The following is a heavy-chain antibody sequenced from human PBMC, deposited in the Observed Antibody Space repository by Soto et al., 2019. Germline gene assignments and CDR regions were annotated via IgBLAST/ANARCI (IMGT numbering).Heavy chain of an antibody. CDR3: ARGTYFDDSSGYFDY. CDR1: GFTFRNYV. CDR2: ISSDGSNK. Sequence: GGSLRLSCAASGFTFRNYVMHWVRQAPGKGLEWVAVISSDGSNKYYADSVKGRFTISRDNAKNSLYLQMISLRVEDTAVYYCARGTYFDDSSGYFDYWGQGTLVTVSS. J-gene: IGHJ4*02. D-gene: IGHD3-22*01. V-gene: IGHV3-30*03.